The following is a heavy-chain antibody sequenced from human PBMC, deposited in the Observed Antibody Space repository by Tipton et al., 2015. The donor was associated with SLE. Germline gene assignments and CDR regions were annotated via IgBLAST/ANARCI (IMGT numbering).Heavy chain of an antibody. CDR3: AKYYYDSSAYYYPYYFDY. V-gene: IGHV3-9*01. J-gene: IGHJ4*02. CDR1: GFTFDDYA. D-gene: IGHD3-22*01. CDR2: ISWNSGSI. Sequence: SLRLSCAASGFTFDDYAMHWVRQAPGKGLEWVSGISWNSGSIGYADSVKGRFTISRDNAKNSLYLQMNSLRAEDTAVYYCAKYYYDSSAYYYPYYFDYWGQGTLVTVSS.